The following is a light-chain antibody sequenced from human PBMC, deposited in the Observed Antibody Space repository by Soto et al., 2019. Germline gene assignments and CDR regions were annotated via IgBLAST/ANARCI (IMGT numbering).Light chain of an antibody. Sequence: IVFAQFPGTLSLSPGEGAALSCRASQSVSSNYIAWFQQKPGQAPRLLIYGASSRATGIPDRFTGSGSGTDFTLTINRVEPEDFAVYFCQQYAGSPRTFGQGTKVDIK. V-gene: IGKV3-20*01. CDR3: QQYAGSPRT. CDR1: QSVSSNY. J-gene: IGKJ1*01. CDR2: GAS.